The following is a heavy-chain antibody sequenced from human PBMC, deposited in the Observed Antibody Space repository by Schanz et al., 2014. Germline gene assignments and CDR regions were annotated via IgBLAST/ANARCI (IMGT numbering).Heavy chain of an antibody. CDR3: ADPDIVATSGY. V-gene: IGHV3-23*01. CDR2: INTADTT. CDR1: GFTFTTFA. J-gene: IGHJ4*02. Sequence: EQVLESGGGFVQPGGSLRLSCATSGFTFTTFAMTWVRQSPGKGLEWVSAINTADTTYYADSVKGRFTVSRDNSKNTVYLHMNSLRDEDTAVYYCADPDIVATSGYWGQGTLVTVSS. D-gene: IGHD5-12*01.